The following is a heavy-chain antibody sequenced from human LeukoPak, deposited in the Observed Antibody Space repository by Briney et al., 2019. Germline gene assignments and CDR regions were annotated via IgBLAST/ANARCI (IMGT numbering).Heavy chain of an antibody. D-gene: IGHD3-22*01. CDR3: ARDQDPDYYDSSGYPY. V-gene: IGHV3-11*01. CDR1: GFTFSDYY. Sequence: TGGSLRLSCAASGFTFSDYYMSWIRQAPGKGLEWVSYISSSGSTIYYADSVKGRFTISRDNAKNSLYLQMNSLRAEDTAVYYCARDQDPDYYDSSGYPYWGQGTLVTVSS. CDR2: ISSSGSTI. J-gene: IGHJ4*02.